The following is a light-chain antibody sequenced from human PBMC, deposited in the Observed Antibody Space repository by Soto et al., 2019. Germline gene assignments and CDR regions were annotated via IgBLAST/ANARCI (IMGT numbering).Light chain of an antibody. CDR2: GAS. CDR1: QSVSSY. J-gene: IGKJ4*01. V-gene: IGKV3-11*01. CDR3: QQYNSYSLT. Sequence: VLTQSPATLSLSPGERATLSCRASQSVSSYLAWYQQKPGQAPRLLIYGASSRATGIPDRLSGSGSGTDFTLTISRLEPEDFATYYCQQYNSYSLTFGGGTKVDI.